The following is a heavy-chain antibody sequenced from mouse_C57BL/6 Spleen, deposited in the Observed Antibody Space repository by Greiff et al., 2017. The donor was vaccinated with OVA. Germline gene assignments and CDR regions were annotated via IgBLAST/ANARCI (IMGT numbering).Heavy chain of an antibody. CDR2: INPSNGGT. CDR1: GYTFTSYW. J-gene: IGHJ4*01. D-gene: IGHD1-1*01. V-gene: IGHV1-53*01. Sequence: QVQLQQPGTELVKPGASVKLSCKASGYTFTSYWMHWVKQRPGQGLEWIGNINPSNGGTNYNEKFKSKATLTVDKSSSTAYMQLSSLTSEDSAVYDCARETIYYYGSKAMDYWGQGTSVTVSS. CDR3: ARETIYYYGSKAMDY.